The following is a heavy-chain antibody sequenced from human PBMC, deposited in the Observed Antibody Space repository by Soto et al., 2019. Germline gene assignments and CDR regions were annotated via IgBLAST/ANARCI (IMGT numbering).Heavy chain of an antibody. J-gene: IGHJ5*02. CDR1: GFTFSSYG. Sequence: QVQLVESGGGVVQPGRSLRLSCAASGFTFSSYGMHWVRQAPGKGLEWVAVIWYDGSNKYYADSVKGRFTISRDNSKITLYLQMNSLRAEDTAVYYCARDFGSSGWYANWFVPWGQGTLVTVSS. CDR2: IWYDGSNK. CDR3: ARDFGSSGWYANWFVP. D-gene: IGHD6-19*01. V-gene: IGHV3-33*01.